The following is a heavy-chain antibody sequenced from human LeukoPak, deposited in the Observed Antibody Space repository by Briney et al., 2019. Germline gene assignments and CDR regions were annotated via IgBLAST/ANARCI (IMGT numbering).Heavy chain of an antibody. CDR1: GFTFSSYG. CDR2: IRYDGSNK. J-gene: IGHJ4*02. CDR3: AKGGAYYYDLDY. V-gene: IGHV3-30*02. Sequence: QTGGSLRLSCAASGFTFSSYGMHWVRQAPGKGLEWVAFIRYDGSNKYYADSVKGRFTISRDNSKNTLYLQMNSLRAEDTAVYYCAKGGAYYYDLDYWGQGTLVTVSS. D-gene: IGHD3-22*01.